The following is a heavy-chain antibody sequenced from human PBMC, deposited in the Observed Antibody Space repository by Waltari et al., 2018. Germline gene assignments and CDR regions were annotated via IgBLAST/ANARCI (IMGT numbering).Heavy chain of an antibody. J-gene: IGHJ4*02. CDR2: IIPVFGTA. D-gene: IGHD1-26*01. Sequence: QVQLVQSGAEVKKPGSSVNVSCKASGATFNTYALTWVRQAPGQGLGWMGGIIPVFGTANYAQKFRGRVTITADESTSTVYMEVRSLTSEDTAVYYCARIKESGRSRMGPFDYWGQGTLVTVSS. CDR1: GATFNTYA. V-gene: IGHV1-69*01. CDR3: ARIKESGRSRMGPFDY.